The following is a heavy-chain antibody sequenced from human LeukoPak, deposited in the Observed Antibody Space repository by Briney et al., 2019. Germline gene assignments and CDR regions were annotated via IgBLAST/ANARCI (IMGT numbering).Heavy chain of an antibody. J-gene: IGHJ4*02. D-gene: IGHD5-24*01. Sequence: KTSETLSLTCTVSGGSISSSNYYWGWIRQPPGKGLEWIGSIYYSGSTHYNPSLKSRVTISVDTSKNQFSLKLSSVTAADTAVYYCARDGEMATIENYFDYWGQGTLVTVSS. V-gene: IGHV4-39*07. CDR3: ARDGEMATIENYFDY. CDR1: GGSISSSNYY. CDR2: IYYSGST.